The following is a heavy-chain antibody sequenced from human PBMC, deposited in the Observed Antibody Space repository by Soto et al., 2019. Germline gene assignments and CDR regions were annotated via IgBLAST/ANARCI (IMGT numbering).Heavy chain of an antibody. V-gene: IGHV4-61*01. J-gene: IGHJ6*02. D-gene: IGHD2-21*01. Sequence: QVQLQESGPGLVKPSETLSLTCTVSGASVSSGTHFWSWIRQPPGKGLEWIGNIHYRGSTSYNPSLRGRVTISLDMSKNQFSLKVTPVTAADTAVYFCARGWRPYCSTTTCHPADVVWGQGTTVTVSS. CDR2: IHYRGST. CDR3: ARGWRPYCSTTTCHPADVV. CDR1: GASVSSGTHF.